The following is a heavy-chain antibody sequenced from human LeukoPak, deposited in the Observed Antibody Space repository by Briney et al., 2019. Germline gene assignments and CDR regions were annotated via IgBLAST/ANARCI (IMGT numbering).Heavy chain of an antibody. CDR3: ARGSLAAAGSKLDV. CDR2: ISAYNGNT. J-gene: IGHJ6*04. V-gene: IGHV1-18*01. D-gene: IGHD6-13*01. Sequence: ASVKVSCKASGGTFSSYAINWVRQATGQGLEWMGWISAYNGNTNYAQKLQGRVTMTTDTSTSTAYMELRSLRSDDTAVYYCARGSLAAAGSKLDVWGKGTTVTISS. CDR1: GGTFSSYA.